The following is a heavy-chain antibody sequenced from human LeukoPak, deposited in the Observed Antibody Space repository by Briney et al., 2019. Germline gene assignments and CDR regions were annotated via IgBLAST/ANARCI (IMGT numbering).Heavy chain of an antibody. CDR3: ARDLRYFDY. V-gene: IGHV4-59*12. D-gene: IGHD3-9*01. CDR1: GGSISSYY. Sequence: SETLSLTCTVSGGSISSYYWSWIRQPPGKGLEWIGSIYYSGSTYYNPSLKSRVTISVDTSKNQFSLKLSSVTAADTAVYYCARDLRYFDYWGQGTLVTVSS. J-gene: IGHJ4*02. CDR2: IYYSGST.